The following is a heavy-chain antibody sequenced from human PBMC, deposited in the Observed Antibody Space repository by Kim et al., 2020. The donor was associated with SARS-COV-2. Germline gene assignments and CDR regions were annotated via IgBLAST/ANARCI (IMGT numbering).Heavy chain of an antibody. CDR3: ARLRELGDFDY. CDR2: NYYSGST. CDR1: GGSISSSSYY. D-gene: IGHD7-27*01. Sequence: SETLSLTCTVSGGSISSSSYYWGWIRQPPGKGLEWIGSNYYSGSTYYNPSLKSRVTISVDTSKNQFPLKLSSVTAADTAVYYCARLRELGDFDYWGQGTLVTVSS. J-gene: IGHJ4*02. V-gene: IGHV4-39*01.